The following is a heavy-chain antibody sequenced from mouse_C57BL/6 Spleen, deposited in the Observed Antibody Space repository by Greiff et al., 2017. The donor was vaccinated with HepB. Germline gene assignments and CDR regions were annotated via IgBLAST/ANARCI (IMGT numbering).Heavy chain of an antibody. CDR1: GYTFTDYE. V-gene: IGHV1-15*01. CDR3: TRGWAWFAY. D-gene: IGHD2-3*01. Sequence: VQLQQSGAELVRPGASVTLSCKASGYTFTDYEMHWVKQTPVHGLEWIGAIDPETGGTAYNQKFKGKAILTADKSASTAYMGLRSLTSEDSAVYDCTRGWAWFAYWGQGTLVTVSA. J-gene: IGHJ3*01. CDR2: IDPETGGT.